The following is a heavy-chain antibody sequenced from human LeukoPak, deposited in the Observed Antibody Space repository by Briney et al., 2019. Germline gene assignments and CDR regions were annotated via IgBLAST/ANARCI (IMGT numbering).Heavy chain of an antibody. V-gene: IGHV3-33*08. CDR3: AIDLARGVPAGDY. CDR1: GFTFSSYG. D-gene: IGHD3-10*01. Sequence: QPGRSLRLSCAVSGFTFSSYGMHWVRQAPGKGLEWVAVIWYDGSNKYYADSVKGRFTISRDNSKNTLYLQMNSLRAEDTAVYYCAIDLARGVPAGDYWGQGTLVTVSS. J-gene: IGHJ4*02. CDR2: IWYDGSNK.